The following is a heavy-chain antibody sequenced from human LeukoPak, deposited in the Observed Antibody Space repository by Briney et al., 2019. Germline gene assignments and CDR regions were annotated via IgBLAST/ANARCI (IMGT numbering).Heavy chain of an antibody. CDR1: GGSISSTN. Sequence: GTLSLTCAVSGGSISSTNWWSWVRQPPGKGLEWVSTISGSGDYTYYADSVKGRFTISRDNSKNTLYLQMNSLRAEDTAIYYCAKVTYGSGTYGAFVSWGQGTLVTVSS. CDR3: AKVTYGSGTYGAFVS. CDR2: ISGSGDYT. V-gene: IGHV3-23*01. D-gene: IGHD3-10*01. J-gene: IGHJ4*02.